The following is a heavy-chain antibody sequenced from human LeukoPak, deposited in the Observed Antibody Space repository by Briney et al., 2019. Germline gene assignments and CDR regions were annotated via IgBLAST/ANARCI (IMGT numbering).Heavy chain of an antibody. CDR2: ISGSGGST. Sequence: PGGSLRLSCAASGFTFSSYAMSWVRQAPGKGLEWVSAISGSGGSTYYADSVKGRFTISRDNSKNTLYLQMNSLRAEDTAVYYCAKDLDIVVVTATSDAFDIWGQGQWSPSLQ. D-gene: IGHD2-21*02. CDR3: AKDLDIVVVTATSDAFDI. V-gene: IGHV3-23*01. CDR1: GFTFSSYA. J-gene: IGHJ3*02.